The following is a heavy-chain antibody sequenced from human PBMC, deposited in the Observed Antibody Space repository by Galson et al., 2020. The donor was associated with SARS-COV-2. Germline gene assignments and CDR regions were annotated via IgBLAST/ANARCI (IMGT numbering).Heavy chain of an antibody. CDR1: GFILSDYY. V-gene: IGHV3-72*01. CDR3: TRVTAGAGHYFDY. CDR2: TRNKAKSYTT. Sequence: GESLKISCAASGFILSDYYIDWVRQAPGKGLEWVGRTRNKAKSYTTEYAASVKGRFTFLRDDSRSSVYLQMNSLKLEDTAIYYCTRVTAGAGHYFDYWGQGTLLTVSS. D-gene: IGHD6-13*01. J-gene: IGHJ4*02.